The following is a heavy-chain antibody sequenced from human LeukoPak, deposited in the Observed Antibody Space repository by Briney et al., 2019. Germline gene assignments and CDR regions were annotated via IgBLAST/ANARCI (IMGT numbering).Heavy chain of an antibody. V-gene: IGHV4-61*03. CDR2: VCYTGST. Sequence: SETLSLTCTVSGGSVNSETYCWTWIRQPPGKGLEWIGFVCYTGSTNYYPSLTSRVTISVDTSKNHFSLKLSSVTAADTAMYYCARFKSDTREANDYWGQGTLVTVSS. D-gene: IGHD5-24*01. CDR3: ARFKSDTREANDY. CDR1: GGSVNSETYC. J-gene: IGHJ4*02.